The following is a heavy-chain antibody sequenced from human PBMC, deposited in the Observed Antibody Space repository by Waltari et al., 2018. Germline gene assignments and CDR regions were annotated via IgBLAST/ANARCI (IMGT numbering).Heavy chain of an antibody. V-gene: IGHV1-69-2*01. CDR1: GYTFPDYH. CDR2: VDPEDGET. J-gene: IGHJ4*02. D-gene: IGHD2-2*01. Sequence: EVQLVQSGAEVKKPGPTVKISSKASGYTFPDYHMHRVQQAPGKGLEWMGRVDPEDGETIYAEKFQGRVTITADTSTDTAYMELSSLRSEDTAVYYCATDVTLVVPAAMGGDYWGQGTLVTVSS. CDR3: ATDVTLVVPAAMGGDY.